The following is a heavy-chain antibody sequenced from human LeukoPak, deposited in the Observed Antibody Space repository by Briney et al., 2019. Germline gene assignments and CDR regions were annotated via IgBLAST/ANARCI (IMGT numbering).Heavy chain of an antibody. CDR3: ARGGYDSSGYFPGTFDY. V-gene: IGHV3-30*01. D-gene: IGHD3-22*01. Sequence: GRSLRLSCAASGFTFSSYAMHWVRQAPGKGLEWVAVISYDGSNKYYADSVKGRFTISRDNSKNTLYLQMNSLRAEDTAVYYCARGGYDSSGYFPGTFDYWGQGTLATVSS. CDR2: ISYDGSNK. CDR1: GFTFSSYA. J-gene: IGHJ4*02.